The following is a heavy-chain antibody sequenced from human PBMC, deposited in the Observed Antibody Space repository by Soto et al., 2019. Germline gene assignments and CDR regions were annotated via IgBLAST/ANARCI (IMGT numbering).Heavy chain of an antibody. CDR3: ARSPQYSTWSRDVWYYYGMDV. D-gene: IGHD6-13*01. V-gene: IGHV1-18*04. Sequence: QVQLVQSGGEVKKPGASVKVACKTSGYTFTAYGISWVRQAPGQGLEWMGWISINNGHTNYGQKVRGRVSMTTDTSTNTAFMELRSLRSDDTAVYYCARSPQYSTWSRDVWYYYGMDVWGQGTAVIVSS. CDR2: ISINNGHT. J-gene: IGHJ6*02. CDR1: GYTFTAYG.